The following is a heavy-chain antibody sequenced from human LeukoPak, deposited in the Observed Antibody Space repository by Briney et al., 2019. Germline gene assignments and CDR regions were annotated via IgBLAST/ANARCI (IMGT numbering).Heavy chain of an antibody. V-gene: IGHV4-34*01. CDR3: ARDRPRYSSSIKGNY. Sequence: PSETLSLTCAVYGGSFSGYYWSWIRQPPGKGLEWIGEINHSGSTNYNPSLKSRVTISVDTSKNQFSLKLSSVTAADTAVYYWARDRPRYSSSIKGNYWVQVTLVIVTS. CDR1: GGSFSGYY. CDR2: INHSGST. D-gene: IGHD6-6*01. J-gene: IGHJ4*02.